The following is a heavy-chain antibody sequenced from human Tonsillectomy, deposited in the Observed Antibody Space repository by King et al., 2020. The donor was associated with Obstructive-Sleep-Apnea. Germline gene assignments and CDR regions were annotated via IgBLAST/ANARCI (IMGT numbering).Heavy chain of an antibody. J-gene: IGHJ4*02. CDR1: GYNFSSYW. CDR2: MYPGDSDI. Sequence: QLVQSGAEVKKPGESLKISCKGSGYNFSSYWIGWVRQMPGQGLEWVGIMYPGDSDIRYSPSFQGQATISADKSISTAFLQWSSLEASDTGMYYCARPNWGATHYCDYGGQGTLVTVSS. V-gene: IGHV5-51*01. D-gene: IGHD7-27*01. CDR3: ARPNWGATHYCDY.